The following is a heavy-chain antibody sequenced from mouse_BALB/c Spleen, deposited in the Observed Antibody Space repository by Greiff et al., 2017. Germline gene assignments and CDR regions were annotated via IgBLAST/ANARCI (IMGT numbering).Heavy chain of an antibody. D-gene: IGHD2-5*01. CDR1: GYTFSSYW. CDR2: ILPGSGST. J-gene: IGHJ4*01. V-gene: IGHV1-9*01. CDR3: SRSSNYGGAMDY. Sequence: VQLQQSGAELMKPGASVKISCKATGYTFSSYWIEWVKQRPGHGLEWIGEILPGSGSTNYNEKFKGKATFTADTSSNTAYMQLSSLTSEDSAVYYCSRSSNYGGAMDYWGQGTSVTVSS.